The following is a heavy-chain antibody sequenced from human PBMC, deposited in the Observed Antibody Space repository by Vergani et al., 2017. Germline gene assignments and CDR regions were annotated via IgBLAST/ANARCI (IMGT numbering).Heavy chain of an antibody. CDR3: AHISXVVVIAIFAGAFDS. Sequence: QITLKESGPTLVKPTQTLTLTCTFSGFSLSTSGVGVGWIRQPPGKALEWLALIYWIDDKRYRPSLKSRLTITKDTSKNQVVLTMTNMDPVDTATYYCAHISXVVVIAIFAGAFDSWSQGTMVTVS. J-gene: IGHJ3*02. CDR1: GFSLSTSGVG. CDR2: IYWIDDK. V-gene: IGHV2-5*01. D-gene: IGHD2-21*01.